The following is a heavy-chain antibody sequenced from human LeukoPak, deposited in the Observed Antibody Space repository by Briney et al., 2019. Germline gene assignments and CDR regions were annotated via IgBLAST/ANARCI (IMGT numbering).Heavy chain of an antibody. V-gene: IGHV1-2*02. Sequence: ASVKVSSTASGYTFTGYYMHWVRQAPGQGLEWMGWINPNSGGTNYAQKFQGRVTMTRDTSISTAYMELSRLRSDDTTVYYCAREALGSGDRDAFDIWGQGTMVTVSS. CDR2: INPNSGGT. D-gene: IGHD2-21*01. J-gene: IGHJ3*02. CDR1: GYTFTGYY. CDR3: AREALGSGDRDAFDI.